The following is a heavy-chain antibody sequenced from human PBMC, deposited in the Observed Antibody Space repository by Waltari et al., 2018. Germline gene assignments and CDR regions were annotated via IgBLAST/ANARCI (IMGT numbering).Heavy chain of an antibody. CDR2: TYYRSKWYN. CDR1: GDSVSSNSAA. Sequence: QVQLQQSGPGLVKPSQTLSLTCAISGDSVSSNSAAWNWIRQSPSRGLEGLGRTYYRSKWYNDYAVSVKSRITINPDTSKNQFSLQLNSVTPEDTAVYYCARVTVATMRLPWVDAFDIWGQGTMVTVSS. V-gene: IGHV6-1*01. J-gene: IGHJ3*02. CDR3: ARVTVATMRLPWVDAFDI. D-gene: IGHD5-12*01.